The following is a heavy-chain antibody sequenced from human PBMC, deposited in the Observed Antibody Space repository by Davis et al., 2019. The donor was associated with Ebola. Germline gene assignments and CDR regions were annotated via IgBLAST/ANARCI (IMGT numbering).Heavy chain of an antibody. D-gene: IGHD2-15*01. J-gene: IGHJ4*02. CDR1: GFAFSSFP. CDR3: ARYSGAGTRLFDY. Sequence: GESLKISCEASGFAFSSFPMAWVRQVPGKGLEWLSSIGVRPIDTRYADSVKGRFTISRDNSINSLFLEMNSLRAEDTALYYCARYSGAGTRLFDYWGQGTLVTVSS. V-gene: IGHV3-23*01. CDR2: IGVRPIDT.